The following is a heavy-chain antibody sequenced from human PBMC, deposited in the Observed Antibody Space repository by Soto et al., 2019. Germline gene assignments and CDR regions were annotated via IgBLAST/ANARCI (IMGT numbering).Heavy chain of an antibody. J-gene: IGHJ6*02. D-gene: IGHD6-6*01. CDR3: ARQASSSSEGSGDV. Sequence: PSETLSLTCTVSGGSISSSSYYWGWIRQPPGKGLEWIGSIYYSGSTYYNPSLKSRVTISVDTSKNQFSLKLSSVTAADTAVYYCARQASSSSEGSGDVWGQGTTVTVSS. CDR1: GGSISSSSYY. V-gene: IGHV4-39*01. CDR2: IYYSGST.